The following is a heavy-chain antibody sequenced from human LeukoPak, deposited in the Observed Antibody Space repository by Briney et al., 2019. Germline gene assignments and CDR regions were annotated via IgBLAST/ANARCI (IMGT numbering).Heavy chain of an antibody. CDR2: IIPIVGIA. V-gene: IGHV1-69*04. CDR3: ARDGDYYDSSGVYFDY. J-gene: IGHJ4*02. CDR1: GGTFSSYT. D-gene: IGHD3-22*01. Sequence: ASVTVSCKASGGTFSSYTISWVRPAPGHGREWMGRIIPIVGIANYAQNCQGRVTITADKSTSTAYMELSSLRSEDTAVYYCARDGDYYDSSGVYFDYWGQGTLVTVSS.